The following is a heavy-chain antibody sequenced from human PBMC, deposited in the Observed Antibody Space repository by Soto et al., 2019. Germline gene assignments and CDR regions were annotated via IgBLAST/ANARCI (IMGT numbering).Heavy chain of an antibody. Sequence: QVQLVQSGAEVKKPGSSVKVSCKASGVTFSSYAISWVRQAPGQGLEWMGGIIPIFGTANYAQKFQGRVTITADEYTSTAYMELRSLRSEDTAVYYCARDSLYSSRWLWGQSKGGFDPWGQGTLVPVYS. CDR3: ARDSLYSSRWLWGQSKGGFDP. CDR2: IIPIFGTA. CDR1: GVTFSSYA. J-gene: IGHJ5*02. V-gene: IGHV1-69*01. D-gene: IGHD6-13*01.